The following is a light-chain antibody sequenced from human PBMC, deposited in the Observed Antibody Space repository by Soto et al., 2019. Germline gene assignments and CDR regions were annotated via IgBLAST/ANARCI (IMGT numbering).Light chain of an antibody. CDR3: LQPNTYPLT. CDR2: GAS. V-gene: IGKV1-17*03. Sequence: DIPMTQSPSAMSASVGDRVTITCRASQGISTYLAWFHQKPGEVPKRLIYGASSLQSGVPSRISGSVSGKEFILTSSSLQPEDFATYYCLQPNTYPLTGGGGTKVEIK. CDR1: QGISTY. J-gene: IGKJ4*01.